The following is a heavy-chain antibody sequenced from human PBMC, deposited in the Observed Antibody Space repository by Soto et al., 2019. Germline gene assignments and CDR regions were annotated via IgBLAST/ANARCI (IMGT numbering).Heavy chain of an antibody. V-gene: IGHV1-2*02. D-gene: IGHD6-19*01. Sequence: GASVKVSCKASGYTFTAYSMHWVRQAPGQGLEWVGWFNPNSGDTIYAQKFQGRVTLTRDTSIGTAYMELYSLTSDDTAVYYCAREASAVISLGYWGQGTLVTVSS. CDR2: FNPNSGDT. CDR1: GYTFTAYS. J-gene: IGHJ4*02. CDR3: AREASAVISLGY.